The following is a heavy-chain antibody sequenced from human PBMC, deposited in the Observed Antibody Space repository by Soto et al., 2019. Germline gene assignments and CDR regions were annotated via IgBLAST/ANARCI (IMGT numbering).Heavy chain of an antibody. Sequence: ASVKVSCKASGGTFSSYAISWVRQAPGQGLEWMGGIIPIFGTANYAQKFQGRVTITADESTSTAYMELSSLRSEDTAMYYCASGSHSGSGSYYAFDIWGQGTMVTVSS. CDR3: ASGSHSGSGSYYAFDI. CDR1: GGTFSSYA. V-gene: IGHV1-69*13. CDR2: IIPIFGTA. J-gene: IGHJ3*02. D-gene: IGHD3-10*01.